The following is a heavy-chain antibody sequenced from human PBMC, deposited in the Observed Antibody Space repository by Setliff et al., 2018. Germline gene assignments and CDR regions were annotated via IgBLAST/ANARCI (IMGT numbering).Heavy chain of an antibody. V-gene: IGHV3-64D*09. Sequence: ESLKISCSASGFTFSRYAMHWVRQAPRKGLESVSAISSTGIPIYYADSVKARFTISRDDAQNTLYLQMSSPRTDDTAVYYCVKDPSVYGADSGSIWGQGTMVTVSS. J-gene: IGHJ3*02. CDR2: ISSTGIPI. CDR3: VKDPSVYGADSGSI. CDR1: GFTFSRYA. D-gene: IGHD2-21*02.